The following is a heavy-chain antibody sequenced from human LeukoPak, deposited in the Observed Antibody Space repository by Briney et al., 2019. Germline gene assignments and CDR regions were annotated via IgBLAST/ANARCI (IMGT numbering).Heavy chain of an antibody. Sequence: GGSLRLSCAASGFTFDDYAMHWVRQAPGKGLEWVSLISWDGGSTYYADSVKGRFTISRDNSKNSLYLQMNSLRAENTALYYCAKGPAVGDSYYYYYMDVWGKGTTVTVSS. V-gene: IGHV3-43D*03. CDR1: GFTFDDYA. D-gene: IGHD3-10*01. CDR2: ISWDGGST. J-gene: IGHJ6*03. CDR3: AKGPAVGDSYYYYYMDV.